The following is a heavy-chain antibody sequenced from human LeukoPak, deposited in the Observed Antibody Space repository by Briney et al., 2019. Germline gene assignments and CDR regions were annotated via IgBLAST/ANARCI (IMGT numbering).Heavy chain of an antibody. D-gene: IGHD4-17*01. Sequence: PGGSLRLSCATSGFTFSGYDVNWVRQAPGKGLEWVSVIYSGGSTYYADSVKGRFTISRDNSKNTLYLQMNGLRAEDTAVYYCAREPDGDYDYWGQGTLVTVSS. CDR3: AREPDGDYDY. CDR1: GFTFSGYD. J-gene: IGHJ4*02. V-gene: IGHV3-66*01. CDR2: IYSGGST.